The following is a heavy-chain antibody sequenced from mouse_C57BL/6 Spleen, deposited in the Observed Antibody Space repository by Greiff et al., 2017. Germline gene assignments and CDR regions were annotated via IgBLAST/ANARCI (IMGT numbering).Heavy chain of an antibody. CDR1: GYTFTSYW. J-gene: IGHJ2*01. CDR2: IHPNSGST. Sequence: QVQLQQSGAELVKPGASVKLSCKASGYTFTSYWMHWVKQRPGQGLEWIGMIHPNSGSTNYNEKFKSKATLTVDKSSRKAYRQLSSLTSEDSAVYYWARWGSYYYGSSSIGDWGKGATLTGS. V-gene: IGHV1-64*01. D-gene: IGHD1-1*01. CDR3: ARWGSYYYGSSSIGD.